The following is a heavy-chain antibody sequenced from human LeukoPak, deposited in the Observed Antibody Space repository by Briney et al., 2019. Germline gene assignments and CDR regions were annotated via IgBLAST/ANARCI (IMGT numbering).Heavy chain of an antibody. V-gene: IGHV4-59*01. J-gene: IGHJ4*02. CDR2: IYYSGST. CDR3: ARAESEDCSGGGCYTFDY. D-gene: IGHD2-15*01. Sequence: PSETLSLTCTVSGGSISSYYWSWIRQPPGKGLEWIGYIYYSGSTNCNPSLKSRVTISVDTSKNQFSLKLSSVTAADTAVYYCARAESEDCSGGGCYTFDYWGQGTLVTVSS. CDR1: GGSISSYY.